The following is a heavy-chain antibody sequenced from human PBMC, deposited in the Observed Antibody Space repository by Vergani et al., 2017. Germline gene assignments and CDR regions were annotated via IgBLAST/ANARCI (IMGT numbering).Heavy chain of an antibody. D-gene: IGHD5-24*01. CDR1: SFKLGDYG. V-gene: IGHV3-33*01. CDR2: TWYEGNNN. CDR3: ARETRDTPSSLDY. J-gene: IGHJ4*02. Sequence: VQLVESGGGLVQPGGSLRLSCTPSSFKLGDYGMHWVRQAPGRGLEWVSMTWYEGNNNYYADSVKGRFTISKDISKNTLYLQMNSLRGDDTAVYYCARETRDTPSSLDYWGQGTPVTVSS.